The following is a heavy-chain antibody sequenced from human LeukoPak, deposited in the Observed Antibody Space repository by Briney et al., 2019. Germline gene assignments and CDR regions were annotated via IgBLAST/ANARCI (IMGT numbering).Heavy chain of an antibody. J-gene: IGHJ4*02. CDR3: ASWGYCSGGSCYRPLDY. V-gene: IGHV3-7*01. CDR2: IKQDGSEK. D-gene: IGHD2-15*01. CDR1: GFTFSTYW. Sequence: GGSLRLSCAASGFTFSTYWMSWVRQAPGKGLEWVANIKQDGSEKYYVDSVKGRFTISRDNAKNSLYLQMNSLRAEDTAVYYCASWGYCSGGSCYRPLDYWGEGTLVTVSS.